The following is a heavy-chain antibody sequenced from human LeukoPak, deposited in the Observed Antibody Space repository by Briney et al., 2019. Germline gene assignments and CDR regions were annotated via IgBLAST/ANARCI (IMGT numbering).Heavy chain of an antibody. CDR3: AYRRGPNWFDP. CDR2: IYWDDNK. CDR1: GFSLTTSGEG. V-gene: IGHV2-5*02. J-gene: IGHJ5*02. Sequence: SGPTLVKPTPTLTLTCTFSGFSLTTSGEGVGWIRQPPGKALEWLALIYWDDNKRCSPSLEDRLTITKDTSKNQVVLTMTNMDPVDTATYYCAYRRGPNWFDPWGQGTLVTVSS.